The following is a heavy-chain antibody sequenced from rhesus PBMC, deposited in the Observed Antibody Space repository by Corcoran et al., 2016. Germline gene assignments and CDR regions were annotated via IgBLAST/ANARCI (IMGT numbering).Heavy chain of an antibody. D-gene: IGHD3-28*01. CDR1: GGSLSGYHH. J-gene: IGHJ5-2*02. V-gene: IGHV4-143*01. CDR3: ARHPVYYDSGYYNSLDV. CDR2: IYGSSGST. Sequence: QVQLQESGPGLVKPSETLSLTCTVSGGSLSGYHHWNWLRQAPGEGLEGSGYIYGSSGSTTYNPSLKNRFTISKDTSKNQFSLKLSSVTAADTAVYYCARHPVYYDSGYYNSLDVWGRGVLVTVSS.